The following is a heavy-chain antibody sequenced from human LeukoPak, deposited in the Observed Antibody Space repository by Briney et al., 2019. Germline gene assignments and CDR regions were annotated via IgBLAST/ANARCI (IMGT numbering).Heavy chain of an antibody. CDR2: INPNSGGS. V-gene: IGHV1-2*02. J-gene: IGHJ4*02. CDR1: GYTFTAYY. CDR3: ARSDSSGWLDY. D-gene: IGHD6-19*01. Sequence: ASVKVSCTASGYTFTAYYMHWVRQAPGQGLEWMGWINPNSGGSDYAQKFQGRVTMTRDTSISTAYMELSSLRSDDTAVYYCARSDSSGWLDYWGQGTLVTVSS.